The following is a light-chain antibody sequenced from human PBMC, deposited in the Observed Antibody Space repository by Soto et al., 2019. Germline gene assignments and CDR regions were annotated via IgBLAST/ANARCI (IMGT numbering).Light chain of an antibody. CDR3: CSYAGSYTFYV. CDR1: SSDVGGYNY. CDR2: DDS. V-gene: IGLV2-11*01. J-gene: IGLJ1*01. Sequence: QSALTQPRSVSGSPGQSVTISCTGTSSDVGGYNYVSWYQQHPGKAPKLMIYDDSKRPSGVPDRFSGSKSGNMASLTISGLQAEDEADYYCCSYAGSYTFYVFGTGTKVTVL.